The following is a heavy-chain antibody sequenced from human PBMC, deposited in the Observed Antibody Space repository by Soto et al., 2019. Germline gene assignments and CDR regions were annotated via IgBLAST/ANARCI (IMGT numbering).Heavy chain of an antibody. V-gene: IGHV1-69*06. Sequence: QVQLVQSGAEMREPGSSVKVSCKASGGTFSSSAINWLRQAPGQGPEWMGGIIPTFGTANYIEKFRGRVTTTADTGTSTASLEVNSLTPEQTGMYFCRRSKTAGHRVFDLWGQGTVVTVSS. CDR3: RRSKTAGHRVFDL. D-gene: IGHD6-19*01. J-gene: IGHJ3*01. CDR1: GGTFSSSA. CDR2: IIPTFGTA.